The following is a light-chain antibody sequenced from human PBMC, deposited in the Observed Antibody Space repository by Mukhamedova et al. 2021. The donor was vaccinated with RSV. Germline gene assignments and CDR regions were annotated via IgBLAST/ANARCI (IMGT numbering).Light chain of an antibody. J-gene: IGLJ2*01. Sequence: KYVSWYQQHPGNAPKVMIYGVSNRPSGISNRFSGSKSGNTAYLTISGLQAEDEAHYYCTSYTSTSTDVVFGGGTKLTVL. CDR3: TSYTSTSTDVV. CDR2: GVS. CDR1: KY. V-gene: IGLV2-14*01.